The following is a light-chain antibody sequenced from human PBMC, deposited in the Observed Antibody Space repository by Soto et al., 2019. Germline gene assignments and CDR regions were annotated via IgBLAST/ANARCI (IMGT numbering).Light chain of an antibody. Sequence: DIVMTQSPLSLPVTPGEPSSISCRSSQSLLHSGGYNYLDWFLQRPGQSPQLLIYLGSSRASGVPDRFSGSGSGTDFTFKISRVEDEDVGVYYRWRAHQAPLTFGGGTKWHIK. V-gene: IGKV2-28*01. CDR3: WRAHQAPLT. CDR1: QSLLHSGGYNY. CDR2: LGS. J-gene: IGKJ4*01.